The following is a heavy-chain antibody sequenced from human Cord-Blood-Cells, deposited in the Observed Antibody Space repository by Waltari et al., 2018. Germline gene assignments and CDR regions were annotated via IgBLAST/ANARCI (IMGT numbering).Heavy chain of an antibody. J-gene: IGHJ6*02. CDR3: ARGSTVNYYSMDV. D-gene: IGHD4-4*01. CDR1: GFTFSSYG. CDR2: IWYDGSNK. V-gene: IGHV3-33*01. Sequence: QVQLVESGGGVVQPGRSLRLSCAASGFTFSSYGMHWVRQAPGKGLEWVAVIWYDGSNKYYADSVKGRFTISRDNSKNTLYLQMNSLRAEDTAVYYCARGSTVNYYSMDVWGQGTTVTVSS.